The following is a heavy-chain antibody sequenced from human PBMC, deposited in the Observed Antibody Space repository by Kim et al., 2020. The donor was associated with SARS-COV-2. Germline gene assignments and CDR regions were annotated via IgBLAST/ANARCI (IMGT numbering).Heavy chain of an antibody. CDR2: IRSKANSYAT. Sequence: GGSLRLSCAASGFTFSGSAMQWVRQASGKGLEWVGLIRSKANSYATGYAASVKVRFTISRDDSKNMAYLQMNSLKTDDTAVYYCVSAYGDYWGQGTLVTVSS. CDR1: GFTFSGSA. J-gene: IGHJ4*02. V-gene: IGHV3-73*01. CDR3: VSAYGDY. D-gene: IGHD3-16*02.